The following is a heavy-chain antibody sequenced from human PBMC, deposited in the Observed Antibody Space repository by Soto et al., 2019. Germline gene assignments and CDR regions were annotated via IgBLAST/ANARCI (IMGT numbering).Heavy chain of an antibody. V-gene: IGHV3-7*01. CDR3: ARGSSGYGLMWFGEFLSSFDY. J-gene: IGHJ4*02. CDR2: IKEDGSEK. Sequence: EVQLVDSGGGLVQPGGSLRLSCAASGFTFSHHWMNWVRQAPGKGLEWVANIKEDGSEKVYVDSVKGRFTISRDNGKNSLYLQMNSLTADDTAAYYCARGSSGYGLMWFGEFLSSFDYWGQGTLVTVSS. D-gene: IGHD3-10*01. CDR1: GFTFSHHW.